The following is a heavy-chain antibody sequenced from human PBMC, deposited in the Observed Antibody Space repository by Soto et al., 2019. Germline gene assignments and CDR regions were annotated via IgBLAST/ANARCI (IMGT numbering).Heavy chain of an antibody. CDR1: GGSISSYY. J-gene: IGHJ4*02. D-gene: IGHD2-8*02. Sequence: SSETLSLTCTVSGGSISSYYWSWIRQTPGTGLEWIGEINHSGSTNYNPSLKSRVTISVDTSKNQFSLKLTSVTAADTAVYYCARDKITGLFDYWGQGTLVTVSS. CDR2: INHSGST. CDR3: ARDKITGLFDY. V-gene: IGHV4-34*01.